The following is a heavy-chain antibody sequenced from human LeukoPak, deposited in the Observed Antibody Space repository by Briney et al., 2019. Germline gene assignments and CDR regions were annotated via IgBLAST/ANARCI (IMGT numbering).Heavy chain of an antibody. CDR3: ARALQLKANT. CDR1: GGTFSIYA. CDR2: IIPIFGTA. V-gene: IGHV1-69*05. J-gene: IGHJ5*02. Sequence: SVTVSFKASGGTFSIYAISWVRQAHGQGVEWMGGIIPIFGTANYAQKFQGRVTITTDESTSTAYMYLSSLRSEDTAVYYCARALQLKANTWGQGTLVTVSS. D-gene: IGHD5-18*01.